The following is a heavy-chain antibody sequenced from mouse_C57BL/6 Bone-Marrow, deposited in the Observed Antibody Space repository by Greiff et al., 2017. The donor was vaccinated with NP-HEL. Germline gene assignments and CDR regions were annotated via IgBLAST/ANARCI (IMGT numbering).Heavy chain of an antibody. J-gene: IGHJ1*03. CDR2: IYPGSGST. V-gene: IGHV1-55*01. CDR1: GYTFTSYW. Sequence: VHLLQPGAELVTPGASVPLSCPASGYTFTSYWLTWVQQRPGPGLEWIGDIYPGSGSTNYNEKFKSKATLTVDTSSSTAYMQLSSLTSEDSAVYYCARWDYYCSSFYWYFDVWGTGTTVTVSS. D-gene: IGHD1-1*01. CDR3: ARWDYYCSSFYWYFDV.